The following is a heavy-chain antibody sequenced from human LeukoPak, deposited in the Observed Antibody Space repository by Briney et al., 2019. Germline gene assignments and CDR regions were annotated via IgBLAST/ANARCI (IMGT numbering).Heavy chain of an antibody. Sequence: GSLRLSCAASGFTVSNNYMTWVRQAPGRGLEWVSVLYSNNITYYADSVKGRFTVSRDSSKNTLYLQMSSLRAEDTAVYYCARGITMMIVAPGYWGQGTLVTVSS. CDR3: ARGITMMIVAPGY. V-gene: IGHV3-53*01. CDR2: LYSNNIT. J-gene: IGHJ4*02. D-gene: IGHD3-22*01. CDR1: GFTVSNNY.